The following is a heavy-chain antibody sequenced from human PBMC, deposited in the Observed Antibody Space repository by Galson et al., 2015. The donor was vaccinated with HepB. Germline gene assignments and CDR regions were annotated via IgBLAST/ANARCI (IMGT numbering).Heavy chain of an antibody. D-gene: IGHD3-22*01. CDR2: INPSGGST. V-gene: IGHV1-46*04. CDR3: ARNNKEDLYYDSSGYYYGWFDP. Sequence: QSGAEVKKPGESLRTSCKASGYTFTSYYMHWVRQAPGQGLEWMGIINPSGGSTGYAQKLQGRVTMTRDTSTSTVYMELSSLRSEDTAVYYCARNNKEDLYYDSSGYYYGWFDPWGQGTLVTVSS. CDR1: GYTFTSYY. J-gene: IGHJ5*02.